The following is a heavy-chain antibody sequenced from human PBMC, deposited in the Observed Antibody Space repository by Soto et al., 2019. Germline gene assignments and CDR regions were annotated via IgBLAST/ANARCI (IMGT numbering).Heavy chain of an antibody. CDR2: MNPDGSEQ. CDR1: GFTFSDYW. Sequence: EVHLVESGGALVQPGGSLRLSCAASGFTFSDYWMTWVRQTPGKGLEGVANMNPDGSEQYYLDSVKGRFTISRDNAKNSLYLQMNNLRGEDTAGYYGTRDSNPDCGPWCQGTQVIVSS. V-gene: IGHV3-7*04. CDR3: TRDSNPDCGP. J-gene: IGHJ5*02. D-gene: IGHD2-21*01.